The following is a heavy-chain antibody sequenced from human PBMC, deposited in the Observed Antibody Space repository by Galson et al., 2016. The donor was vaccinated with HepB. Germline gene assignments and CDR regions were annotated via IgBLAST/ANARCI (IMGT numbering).Heavy chain of an antibody. CDR3: AAGRKGAYYDFWGGPTYFDT. D-gene: IGHD3-3*01. CDR2: FDSEGDET. CDR1: GYTLTTLS. V-gene: IGHV1-24*01. J-gene: IGHJ4*02. Sequence: SVKVSCKVSGYTLTTLSMHWVRQAPGKGPEWMGGFDSEGDETVYAQKFRDRVTMTEDAFTETAYMEMTSLRFEDTAVYYCAAGRKGAYYDFWGGPTYFDTWGQGTLVTVSS.